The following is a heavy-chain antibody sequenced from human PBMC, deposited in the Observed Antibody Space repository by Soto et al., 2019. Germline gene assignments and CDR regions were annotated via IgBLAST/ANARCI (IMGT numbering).Heavy chain of an antibody. CDR2: MNPNSGNT. V-gene: IGHV1-8*02. J-gene: IGHJ6*02. CDR1: GGTLSSYD. Sequence: ASVKGSCQASGGTLSSYDINWVGQGTGQGLEWMGWMNPNSGNTGYAQKFQGRVTMTRNTSISTAYMELSSLRSEDTAVYYCALQQRQIYYYYGMDVWGQGTTVTVSS. D-gene: IGHD6-13*01. CDR3: ALQQRQIYYYYGMDV.